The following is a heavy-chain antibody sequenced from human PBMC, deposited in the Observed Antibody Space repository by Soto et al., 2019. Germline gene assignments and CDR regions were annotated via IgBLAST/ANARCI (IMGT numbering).Heavy chain of an antibody. V-gene: IGHV4-59*11. D-gene: IGHD2-15*01. Sequence: SETLSLTCTVSGGSMSSHYWSWIRQPPGKGLEWIGYIYYSGNPNYNASLKSRLTISVDTSKSQFSLELTSVTTADTAVYYCARGGWSMDVWGQGTTVTVSS. CDR1: GGSMSSHY. CDR2: IYYSGNP. J-gene: IGHJ6*02. CDR3: ARGGWSMDV.